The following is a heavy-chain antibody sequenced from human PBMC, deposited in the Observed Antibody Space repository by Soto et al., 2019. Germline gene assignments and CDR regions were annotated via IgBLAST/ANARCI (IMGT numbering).Heavy chain of an antibody. CDR3: ARGPRTKLWFPNVY. V-gene: IGHV1-2*02. J-gene: IGHJ4*02. CDR1: GYTFSDYY. D-gene: IGHD3-10*01. CDR2: ITPKSGGT. Sequence: QVQLVQSGAEVQKPGTSVKVSCQASGYTFSDYYLHWLRQAPGQGLEWMGWITPKSGGTHYAPKCEGRVNLTTDPSNSTAFMELSRLTSGDTAVYYCARGPRTKLWFPNVYWGQGTLVTVSS.